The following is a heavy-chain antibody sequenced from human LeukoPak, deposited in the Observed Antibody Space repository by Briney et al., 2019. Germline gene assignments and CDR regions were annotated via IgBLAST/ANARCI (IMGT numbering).Heavy chain of an antibody. V-gene: IGHV3-23*01. CDR1: GFTFSTYV. CDR2: IRGSGGSK. CDR3: AKGNWRYFDY. Sequence: GGSLRLSCAASGFTFSTYVMSWVRQAPGKGLERVSAIRGSGGSKYYADSVKGRFTISRDNSKNTLYLQMNSLRAEDTAVYYFAKGNWRYFDYWGQGTLVTVSS. D-gene: IGHD1-1*01. J-gene: IGHJ4*02.